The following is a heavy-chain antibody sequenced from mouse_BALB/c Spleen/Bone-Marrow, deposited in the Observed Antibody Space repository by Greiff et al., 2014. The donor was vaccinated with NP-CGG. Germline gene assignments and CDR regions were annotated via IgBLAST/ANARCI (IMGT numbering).Heavy chain of an antibody. CDR1: GFSIKDTY. V-gene: IGHV14-3*02. CDR2: IDPANGYT. Sequence: VQLKQSGAELVKPGASVKLSCTASGFSIKDTYIHWMKQRPEQGLEWIGRIDPANGYTIYDPKFQGKATITADTTSNTAYLQLGNLTSEDTAVYYCALITAATFSYWYFDVWGAGTTVTVSS. CDR3: ALITAATFSYWYFDV. J-gene: IGHJ1*01. D-gene: IGHD1-2*01.